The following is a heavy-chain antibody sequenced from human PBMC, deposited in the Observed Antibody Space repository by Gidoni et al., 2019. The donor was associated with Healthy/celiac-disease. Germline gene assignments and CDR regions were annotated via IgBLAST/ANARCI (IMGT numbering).Heavy chain of an antibody. Sequence: EVQLVESGGGVVRPGGSLRLSCAASGFTFAAYGMSWVRRAPGKGLEWVSGINWNGGSTGYSDSVKGRFTIARDNAKNSLYLQMNSLRAEDTALYYCARVPCYDILTGYSPFDYWGQGTLVTVSS. CDR2: INWNGGST. V-gene: IGHV3-20*04. J-gene: IGHJ4*02. CDR3: ARVPCYDILTGYSPFDY. CDR1: GFTFAAYG. D-gene: IGHD3-9*01.